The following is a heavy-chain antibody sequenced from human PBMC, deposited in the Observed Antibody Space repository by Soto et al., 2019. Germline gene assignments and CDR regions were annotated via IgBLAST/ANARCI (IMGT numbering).Heavy chain of an antibody. V-gene: IGHV3-30*18. CDR3: AKDPYSSSWYSGSDYYGMAV. CDR2: ISYDGSNK. D-gene: IGHD6-13*01. J-gene: IGHJ6*02. CDR1: GFTFSSYG. Sequence: QVQLVESGGGVVQPGRSLRLSCAASGFTFSSYGMHWVRQAPGKGLEWVAVISYDGSNKYYADSVKGRFTISRDNSKNTLYMQMNSLRAEDTAVYYCAKDPYSSSWYSGSDYYGMAVWGQGTTVTVSS.